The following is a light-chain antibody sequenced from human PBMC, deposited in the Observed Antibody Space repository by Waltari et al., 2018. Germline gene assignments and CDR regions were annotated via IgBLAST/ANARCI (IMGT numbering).Light chain of an antibody. CDR3: LVWHSTTDHHGV. CDR2: YDS. J-gene: IGLJ2*01. Sequence: SYVVTQSPSVSVAPGETARITCGGDNMGSKRVHWYQQRPGQAPVLVSSYDSDRPSGIPERFSGSNSGNTATLTISWVEADDEADYYCLVWHSTTDHHGVFGGGTKLTVL. V-gene: IGLV3-21*04. CDR1: NMGSKR.